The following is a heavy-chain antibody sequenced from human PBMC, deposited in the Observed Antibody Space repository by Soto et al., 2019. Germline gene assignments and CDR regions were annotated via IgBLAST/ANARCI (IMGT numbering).Heavy chain of an antibody. CDR3: ARSYSSGWYLFDY. V-gene: IGHV3-21*01. Sequence: GGSLRLSCAASGFTFSSYSMNWVRQAPGKGLEWVSSISSSSYVYYADSVKGRFTISRDNAKNSLYLQMNSLRAEDTAVYYCARSYSSGWYLFDYWGQGTLVTVSS. D-gene: IGHD6-19*01. CDR1: GFTFSSYS. J-gene: IGHJ4*02. CDR2: ISSSSYV.